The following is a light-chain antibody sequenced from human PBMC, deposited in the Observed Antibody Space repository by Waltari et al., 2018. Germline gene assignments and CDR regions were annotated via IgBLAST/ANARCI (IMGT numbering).Light chain of an antibody. CDR1: QTINNNF. CDR3: QQYDGSVLT. J-gene: IGKJ4*01. V-gene: IGKV3-20*01. Sequence: NVFTQSPDTLSFSPGQRTTLSCRASQTINNNFLVWYQQKPGQAPRLIIHGASSRATGFPDRFSGSGSGTDFTLTISSLKPEDSAVYYCQQYDGSVLTFGGGTKVEI. CDR2: GAS.